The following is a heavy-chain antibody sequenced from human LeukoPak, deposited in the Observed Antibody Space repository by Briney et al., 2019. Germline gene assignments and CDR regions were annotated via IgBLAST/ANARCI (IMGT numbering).Heavy chain of an antibody. J-gene: IGHJ4*02. V-gene: IGHV3-23*01. CDR3: TKRRATGYYRPIFSY. D-gene: IGHD3-9*01. CDR1: GFTFSSYA. Sequence: PGGSLRLSCAASGFTFSSYAMSWVRQAPGKGLEWVSAISGSGGSTYYADSVKGRFTISRDNSKNALYLQMNSLRAEDTAVYYCTKRRATGYYRPIFSYWGQGTLVTVSS. CDR2: ISGSGGST.